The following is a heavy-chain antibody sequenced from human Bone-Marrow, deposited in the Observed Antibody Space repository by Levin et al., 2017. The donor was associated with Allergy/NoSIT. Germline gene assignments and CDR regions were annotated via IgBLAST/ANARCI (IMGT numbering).Heavy chain of an antibody. CDR3: ARGSHIVVVTAISGILGDAFDI. CDR1: GFTFSDYY. J-gene: IGHJ3*02. V-gene: IGHV3-11*01. Sequence: GESLKISCAASGFTFSDYYMSWIRQAPGKGLEWVSYISSSGSTIYYADSVKGRFTISRDNAKNSLYLQMNSLRAEDTAVYYCARGSHIVVVTAISGILGDAFDIWGQGTMVTVSS. D-gene: IGHD2-21*02. CDR2: ISSSGSTI.